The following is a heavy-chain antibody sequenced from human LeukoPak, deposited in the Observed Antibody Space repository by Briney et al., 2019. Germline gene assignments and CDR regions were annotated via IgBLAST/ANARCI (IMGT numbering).Heavy chain of an antibody. Sequence: GGSLRLSCAASGFTFSSYAMSWVRQAPGKGLEWVSILGGLSESVYYPDSVKGRFTVSRDNSKDTLYLEINSLRGEDTATYYCARRWLGDPYGMDVWGQGTTVTVSS. V-gene: IGHV3-23*01. J-gene: IGHJ6*02. CDR2: LGGLSESV. CDR1: GFTFSSYA. CDR3: ARRWLGDPYGMDV. D-gene: IGHD3-10*01.